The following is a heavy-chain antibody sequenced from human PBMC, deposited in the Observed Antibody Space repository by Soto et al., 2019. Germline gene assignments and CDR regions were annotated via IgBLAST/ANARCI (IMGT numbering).Heavy chain of an antibody. CDR3: ASLGGYYGMDV. CDR2: IIPILGLT. V-gene: IGHV1-69*02. J-gene: IGHJ6*02. CDR1: GGTFSSYT. Sequence: QVQLVQSGAEVKKPGSSVKVSCKASGGTFSSYTISWVRQAPGQGLEWMGRIIPILGLTNYPQKFQGRVTITADKSTSTAYMELSSLRSEDTAVYYWASLGGYYGMDVWGQGTTVTVSS. D-gene: IGHD3-10*01.